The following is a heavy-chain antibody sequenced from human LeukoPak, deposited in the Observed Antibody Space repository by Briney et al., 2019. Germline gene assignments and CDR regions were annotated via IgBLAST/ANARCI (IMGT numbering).Heavy chain of an antibody. CDR1: GLTVSNNF. V-gene: IGHV3-53*01. CDR3: TRAVYYGSGTCFGS. D-gene: IGHD3-10*01. J-gene: IGHJ5*02. Sequence: PGGSLRLSCAASGLTVSNNFMSWVRQAPGKGLEWVSVIYSGGTTYYADSAKGRFTISRDNSENTLFLQMNSLRAEDTAVYYCTRAVYYGSGTCFGSWGQGTLVTVSS. CDR2: IYSGGTT.